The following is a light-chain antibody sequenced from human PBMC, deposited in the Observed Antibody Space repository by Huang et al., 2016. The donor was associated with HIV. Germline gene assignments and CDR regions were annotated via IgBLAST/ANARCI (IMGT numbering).Light chain of an antibody. Sequence: AIQMTQSPSSLSASVGDRVTITCRASQGIRNDLGWYQQKPGKAPKLLIYAASSLQRWVPSRFSGSGSGTDFTLTISSLQPEDFATYYCLQDYNYTFTFGPGTKVDIK. V-gene: IGKV1-6*01. J-gene: IGKJ3*01. CDR3: LQDYNYTFT. CDR1: QGIRND. CDR2: AAS.